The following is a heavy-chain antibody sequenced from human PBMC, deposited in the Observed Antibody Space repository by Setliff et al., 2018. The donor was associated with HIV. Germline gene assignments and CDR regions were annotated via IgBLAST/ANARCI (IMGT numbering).Heavy chain of an antibody. CDR1: GFSLCTSGVG. J-gene: IGHJ6*02. CDR3: VHISSYLPYYGFDV. CDR2: VFWDDDK. Sequence: SGPTLVNPTQTLTLTCTFSGFSLCTSGVGVAWIRQPPGKALEWLTLVFWDDDKRYSPSLKSRLAITKDTSQNQVVLTMTNMDPVDTATYYCVHISSYLPYYGFDVWGLGTTVTVSS. V-gene: IGHV2-5*02.